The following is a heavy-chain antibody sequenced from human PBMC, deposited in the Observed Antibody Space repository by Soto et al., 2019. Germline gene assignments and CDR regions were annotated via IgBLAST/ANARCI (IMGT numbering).Heavy chain of an antibody. Sequence: SETLSLTCTVSGGSISSSSYYWVWIRQPPGKGLEWIGSIYYSGTTYYNPSLKSRVTISVDTSKNQFSLKLRSVTAADTAVYYCARQSPDYLGSVGWFDPWGRGTLVTVS. V-gene: IGHV4-39*01. CDR3: ARQSPDYLGSVGWFDP. D-gene: IGHD1-26*01. CDR1: GGSISSSSYY. CDR2: IYYSGTT. J-gene: IGHJ5*02.